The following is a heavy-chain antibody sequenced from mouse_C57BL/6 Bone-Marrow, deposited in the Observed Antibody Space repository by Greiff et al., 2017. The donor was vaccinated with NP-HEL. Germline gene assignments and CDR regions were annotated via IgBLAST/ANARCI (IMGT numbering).Heavy chain of an antibody. V-gene: IGHV1-64*01. J-gene: IGHJ3*01. D-gene: IGHD2-3*01. CDR2: IHPNSGST. CDR3: AEDGYYPFAY. Sequence: QVQLQQSGAELVKPGASVKLSCKASGYTFTSYWMHWVKQRPGQGLEWIGMIHPNSGSTNYNEKFKSKATLTVDKSSSTAYMQLSSLTSEDSAVYYCAEDGYYPFAYWGQGTLVTVSA. CDR1: GYTFTSYW.